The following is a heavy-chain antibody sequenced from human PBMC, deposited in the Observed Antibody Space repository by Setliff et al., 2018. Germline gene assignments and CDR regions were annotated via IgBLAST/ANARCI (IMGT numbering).Heavy chain of an antibody. V-gene: IGHV1-46*01. CDR3: VRGSRFGTIVYKGDYYMDV. CDR2: INPSGGLT. CDR1: GYTLSKYY. Sequence: ASVKVSCKASGYTLSKYYMHWVRQAPGQGLEWMGIINPSGGLTKYAQKFQGRVNMTSDTSTNTVYLEVSSLRSEDTAVYYCVRGSRFGTIVYKGDYYMDVWGKGTTVTVSS. D-gene: IGHD3-10*01. J-gene: IGHJ6*03.